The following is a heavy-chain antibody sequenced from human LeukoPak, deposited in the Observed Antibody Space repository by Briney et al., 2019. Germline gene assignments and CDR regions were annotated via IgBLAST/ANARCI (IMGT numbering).Heavy chain of an antibody. CDR3: AKELDTMFFDY. CDR2: AGWAGGTA. V-gene: IGHV3-43*01. D-gene: IGHD3-10*02. J-gene: IGHJ4*02. CDR1: GFNFDRYT. Sequence: GGSLRLSCATSGFNFDRYTIHWVRQAPGKGLEWVSLAGWAGGTAFYSDSVRGRFTISRDSGRKSVYLQMNSLTTDDTAFYFCAKELDTMFFDYWGQGALVTVSS.